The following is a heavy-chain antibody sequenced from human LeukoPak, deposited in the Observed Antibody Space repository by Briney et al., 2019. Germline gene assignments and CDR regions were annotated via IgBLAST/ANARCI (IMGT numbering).Heavy chain of an antibody. CDR1: GFTFIRYG. CDR2: IAYDGSNK. D-gene: IGHD6-13*01. J-gene: IGHJ4*02. V-gene: IGHV3-30*03. CDR3: ARVGVQTSWYWYLFDH. Sequence: PGGFLRLSCAASGFTFIRYGMSWVRQAPGKGLEWVAVIAYDGSNKYYADSVKGRFTISRDNSKNTLYLQMNSLRAEDTAVYYCARVGVQTSWYWYLFDHWGQGTLVTVSS.